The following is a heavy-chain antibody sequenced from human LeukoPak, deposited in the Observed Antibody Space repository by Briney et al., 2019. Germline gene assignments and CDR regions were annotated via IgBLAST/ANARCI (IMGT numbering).Heavy chain of an antibody. CDR3: ARVEVDATAYDWSDP. J-gene: IGHJ5*02. Sequence: SETLSLTCAVYGVSFSGYYWTWIRQPPGKGLEWIGEINHSGSTTYNPSLKSRVTISLATSNSQFSLNLESVTAADTATDYCARVEVDATAYDWSDPWGQGTLVTVSS. CDR2: INHSGST. D-gene: IGHD2-15*01. CDR1: GVSFSGYY. V-gene: IGHV4-34*01.